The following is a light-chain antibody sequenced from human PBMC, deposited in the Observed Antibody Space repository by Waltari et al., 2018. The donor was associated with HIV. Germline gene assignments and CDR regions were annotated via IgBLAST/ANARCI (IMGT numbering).Light chain of an antibody. CDR2: DAS. CDR3: QQRSNWPPVT. J-gene: IGKJ5*01. CDR1: QSVSSY. V-gene: IGKV3-11*01. Sequence: IVLTQSPATLSLSPGERAPLSCRASQSVSSYLAWSQQKPGQAPRLLIYDASNRATGIPARFSGSGSGTDFTLTISSLEPEDFAVYYCQQRSNWPPVTFGQGTRLEIK.